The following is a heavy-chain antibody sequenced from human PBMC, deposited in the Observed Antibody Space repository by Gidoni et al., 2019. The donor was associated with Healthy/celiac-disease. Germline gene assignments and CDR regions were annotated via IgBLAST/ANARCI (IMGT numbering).Heavy chain of an antibody. J-gene: IGHJ5*02. CDR3: AHNKGAEYDFWSGFLLMGWFDP. Sequence: QITLKETGPTLVKPTQTLTLTCTFSGFSPSTSRVGVAWIRQPPGKALEWLALIYWNDDKRYSPSLKSRLTITKDTSKNQVVLTMTNMDPVDTATYFCAHNKGAEYDFWSGFLLMGWFDPWGQGTLVTVSS. CDR2: IYWNDDK. V-gene: IGHV2-5*01. D-gene: IGHD3-3*01. CDR1: GFSPSTSRVG.